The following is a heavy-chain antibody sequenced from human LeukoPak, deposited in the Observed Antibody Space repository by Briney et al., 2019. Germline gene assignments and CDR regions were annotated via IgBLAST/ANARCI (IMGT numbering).Heavy chain of an antibody. CDR3: ARDMDYYDSSGYSDAFDI. Sequence: ASVKVSCKASGYTFTSYAMHWVRQAPGQRLEWMGWINAGNGNTKYSQKFQGRVTITRDTSASTAYMELSSLRSEDTAVYYCARDMDYYDSSGYSDAFDIWGQGTMVTVSS. D-gene: IGHD3-22*01. J-gene: IGHJ3*02. V-gene: IGHV1-3*01. CDR1: GYTFTSYA. CDR2: INAGNGNT.